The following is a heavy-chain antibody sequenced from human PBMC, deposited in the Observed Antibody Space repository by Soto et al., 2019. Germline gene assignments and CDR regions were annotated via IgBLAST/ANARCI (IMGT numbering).Heavy chain of an antibody. Sequence: QVQLVQSGAEVKKPASSVKVSCKASGGTFSSYAISWVRQAPGQGLEWMGGIIPIFGTANYAQKFQGRVTITADESTSTAYMELSSLRSEDTAVYYCAREHSSGWYPYFDYWGQGTLVTVSS. CDR3: AREHSSGWYPYFDY. CDR1: GGTFSSYA. J-gene: IGHJ4*02. D-gene: IGHD6-19*01. V-gene: IGHV1-69*01. CDR2: IIPIFGTA.